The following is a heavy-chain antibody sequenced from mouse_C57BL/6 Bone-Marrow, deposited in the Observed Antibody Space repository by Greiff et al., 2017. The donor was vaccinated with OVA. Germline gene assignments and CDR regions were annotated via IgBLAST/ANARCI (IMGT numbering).Heavy chain of an antibody. CDR3: ARGGEANWDDYFDY. CDR1: GFTFSSYA. D-gene: IGHD4-1*01. CDR2: ISDGGSYT. Sequence: EVQGVESGGGLVKPGGSLKLSCAASGFTFSSYAMSWVRQTPEKRLEWVATISDGGSYTYYPDNVKGRFTISRDNAKNNLYLQMSHLKSEDTAMYYCARGGEANWDDYFDYWGQCTTLTVSS. J-gene: IGHJ2*01. V-gene: IGHV5-4*01.